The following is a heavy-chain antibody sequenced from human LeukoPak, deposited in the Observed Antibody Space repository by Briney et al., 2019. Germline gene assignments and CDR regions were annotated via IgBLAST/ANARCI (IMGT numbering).Heavy chain of an antibody. V-gene: IGHV1-18*01. D-gene: IGHD3-10*01. J-gene: IGHJ4*02. CDR1: GYTFTTYG. CDR3: ARGASILSPYFDY. Sequence: GASVKVSCKTSGYTFTTYGFSWVRQAPGQGLEWMGWISAYNGNTNYAQNFQGRVIMTTDTSTSTVYMELRSLRSDDTAVYYCARGASILSPYFDYWGQGTLVTVSS. CDR2: ISAYNGNT.